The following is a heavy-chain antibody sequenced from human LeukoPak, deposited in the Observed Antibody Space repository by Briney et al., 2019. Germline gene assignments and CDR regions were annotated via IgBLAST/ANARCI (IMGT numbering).Heavy chain of an antibody. CDR1: GFTFSIYA. J-gene: IGHJ5*02. Sequence: GSLRLSCAASGFTFSIYAMSWVRQPPGKGLEWIGEINHSGSTNYNPSLKSRVTISVDTSKNQFSLKLSSVTAADTAVYYCAREGSSSWHLTGFDPWGQGTLVTVSS. D-gene: IGHD6-13*01. CDR2: INHSGST. CDR3: AREGSSSWHLTGFDP. V-gene: IGHV4-34*01.